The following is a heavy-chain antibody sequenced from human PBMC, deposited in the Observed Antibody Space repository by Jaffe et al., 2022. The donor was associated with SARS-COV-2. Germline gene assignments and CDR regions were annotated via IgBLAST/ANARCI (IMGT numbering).Heavy chain of an antibody. V-gene: IGHV3-48*02. D-gene: IGHD3-3*01. J-gene: IGHJ5*02. CDR3: ARVPGGGGGTIFGVVSQEKNNWFDP. Sequence: EVQLVESGGGLVQPGGSLRLSCAASGFAFSTYSMNWVRQAPGKGLEWVSYISSSSRTKYYADSLKGRFTISRDNAKNSLYLQMNSLRDEDTAVYYCARVPGGGGGTIFGVVSQEKNNWFDPWGQGTLVTVSS. CDR1: GFAFSTYS. CDR2: ISSSSRTK.